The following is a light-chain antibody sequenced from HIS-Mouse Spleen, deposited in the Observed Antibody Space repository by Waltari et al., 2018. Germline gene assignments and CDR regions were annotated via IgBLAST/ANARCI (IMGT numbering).Light chain of an antibody. V-gene: IGKV1-5*03. CDR3: QQYNSYSRT. J-gene: IGKJ1*01. CDR2: KAS. Sequence: DIQMTQSPSTLSASVGDRVTITCRASQSISSWLAWYQQKPGKAPKHLIYKASSLESVVPSRFSGSGSRTEFTLTISSLQPDDFETYYCQQYNSYSRTFGQGTKVEIK. CDR1: QSISSW.